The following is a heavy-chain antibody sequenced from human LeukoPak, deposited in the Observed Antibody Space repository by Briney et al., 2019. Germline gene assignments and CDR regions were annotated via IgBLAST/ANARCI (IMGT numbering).Heavy chain of an antibody. CDR3: ARIHSGYATRGYFDY. J-gene: IGHJ4*02. D-gene: IGHD5-12*01. CDR1: GYTFTSYD. V-gene: IGHV1-8*01. Sequence: ASVKVSCKASGYTFTSYDINWVRQATGQGLEWMGWMNPNSGNTGYAQKFQGRVTMTRNNSISTAYMKLSSLRSEDTAVYYCARIHSGYATRGYFDYWGQGTLVTVSS. CDR2: MNPNSGNT.